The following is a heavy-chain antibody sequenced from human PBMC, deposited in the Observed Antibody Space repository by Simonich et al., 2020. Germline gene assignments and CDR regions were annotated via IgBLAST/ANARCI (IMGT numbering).Heavy chain of an antibody. CDR3: ARANERDY. CDR1: GFTFSRCS. D-gene: IGHD1-1*01. V-gene: IGHV3-21*01. Sequence: EVQLVESGGGLVKPGGSLRLSCAASGFTFSRCSMNWVRQAPGKGLEWGSAISSSGSSINYADSVKGRCTISRDNAKNSLYLQMNSLRAEDTAVYYCARANERDYWGQGTLVTVSS. J-gene: IGHJ4*02. CDR2: ISSSGSSI.